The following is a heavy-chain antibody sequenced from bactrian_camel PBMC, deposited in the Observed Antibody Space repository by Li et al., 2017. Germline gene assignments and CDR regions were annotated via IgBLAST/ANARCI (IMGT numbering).Heavy chain of an antibody. CDR2: VSQDGTP. Sequence: HVQLVESGGGSVQAGGSLTLSCVGSEISRNHWMGWFRQVAGNQREAVASVSQDGTPTYADSVKGRFTISKDNAKNTLTLQMDSLKPEDTAMYYCAADPGPYGGSAPPPADYWGQGTQVTVS. D-gene: IGHD2*01. V-gene: IGHV3S53*01. J-gene: IGHJ4*01. CDR1: EISRNHW. CDR3: AADPGPYGGSAPPPADY.